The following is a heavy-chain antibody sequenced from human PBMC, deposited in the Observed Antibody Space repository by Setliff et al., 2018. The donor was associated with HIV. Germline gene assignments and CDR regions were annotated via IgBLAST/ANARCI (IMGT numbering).Heavy chain of an antibody. V-gene: IGHV3-48*01. J-gene: IGHJ6*03. CDR1: GFTFDSYS. CDR2: SSGLGGGTI. D-gene: IGHD2-15*01. Sequence: PGGSLRLSCATSGFTFDSYSIIWVRQAPGKGLEWVSYSSGLGGGTIYYADSVRGRFTISRDDAEKSVYLQMNSLRAEDTAVYYCARAGVVEGYYYSYYMDVWGKGTTVTVSS. CDR3: ARAGVVEGYYYSYYMDV.